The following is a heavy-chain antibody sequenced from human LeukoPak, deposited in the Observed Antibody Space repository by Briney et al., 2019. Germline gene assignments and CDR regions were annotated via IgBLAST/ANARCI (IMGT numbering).Heavy chain of an antibody. Sequence: PGGSLRLSCAASGITFSSYAMSWVRQAPGKGLEWVSAISGSGGTTYHADSVKGRFIILRDNAKNSLYLQMNSLRAEDTAVYYCARDQNLVGATGTFDYWGQGILVTVSS. CDR3: ARDQNLVGATGTFDY. CDR1: GITFSSYA. D-gene: IGHD1-26*01. J-gene: IGHJ4*02. CDR2: ISGSGGTT. V-gene: IGHV3-23*01.